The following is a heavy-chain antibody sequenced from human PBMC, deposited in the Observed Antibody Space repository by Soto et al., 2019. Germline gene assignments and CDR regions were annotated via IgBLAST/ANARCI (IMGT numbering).Heavy chain of an antibody. J-gene: IGHJ4*02. V-gene: IGHV4-34*01. Sequence: SETLSLTCAVYGGSFNGYYWSWIRQPPGKGLEWIGEINHGGGTNYNPSLKSRVTMSVDTSKNQFSLKLSSVIAADTAVYYCASSSTSYYSGLAYWGQGTLVTVSS. CDR2: INHGGGT. CDR1: GGSFNGYY. D-gene: IGHD5-12*01. CDR3: ASSSTSYYSGLAY.